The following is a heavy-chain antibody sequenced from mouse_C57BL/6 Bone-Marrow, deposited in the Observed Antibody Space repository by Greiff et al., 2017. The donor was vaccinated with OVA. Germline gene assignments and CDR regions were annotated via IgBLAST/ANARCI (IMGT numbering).Heavy chain of an antibody. D-gene: IGHD2-1*01. CDR1: GYTFTSYW. CDR2: IYPGSGST. CDR3: ARIGNYLFAY. Sequence: QVQLQQPGAELVKPGASVKMSCKASGYTFTSYWITWVKQRPGQGLVWIGDIYPGSGSTNYNEKFKSKATLTVDTSSSTAYMQLSSLTAEDSAVYYCARIGNYLFAYWDRGTLVTVSA. V-gene: IGHV1-55*01. J-gene: IGHJ3*01.